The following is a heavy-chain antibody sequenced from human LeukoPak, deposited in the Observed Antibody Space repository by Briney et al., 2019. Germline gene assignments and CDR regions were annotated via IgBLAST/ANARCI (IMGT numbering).Heavy chain of an antibody. J-gene: IGHJ4*02. CDR1: GFTFSNYA. CDR3: AKARTDMFSLSWFDY. Sequence: GGSLRLSCAASGFTFSNYATSWVRQAPGKGLGWVSGISAYGDSKYYADSVNGRFTISRDNSKNTLYLQMNSLRAEDTAVYYCAKARTDMFSLSWFDYWGQGTLVTVSS. V-gene: IGHV3-23*01. CDR2: ISAYGDSK. D-gene: IGHD3-10*02.